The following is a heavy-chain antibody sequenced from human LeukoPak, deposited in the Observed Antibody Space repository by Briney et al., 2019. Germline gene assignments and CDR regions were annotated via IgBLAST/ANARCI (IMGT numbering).Heavy chain of an antibody. CDR3: ARIAVAIDY. CDR2: IYSRFST. J-gene: IGHJ4*02. V-gene: IGHV4-30-4*01. Sequence: CILYIYSRFSTHYTPSLKRPVTISVHTSKNQFSLKLTSVTAADTAVYYCARIAVAIDYWGQGTLVPVSS. D-gene: IGHD6-19*01.